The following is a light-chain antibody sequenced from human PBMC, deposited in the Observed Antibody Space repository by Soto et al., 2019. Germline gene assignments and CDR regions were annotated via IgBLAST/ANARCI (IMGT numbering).Light chain of an antibody. Sequence: VMTRSPATLSVSPGERATLSCRASQSVNSVLAWYQQKPGQAPRLLIYGASTRATGIPARFSGSGSGTEFTLTISSLQSEDFAVYYCQQYNNWPLTFGGGTKVDIK. CDR2: GAS. V-gene: IGKV3-15*01. CDR3: QQYNNWPLT. J-gene: IGKJ4*01. CDR1: QSVNSV.